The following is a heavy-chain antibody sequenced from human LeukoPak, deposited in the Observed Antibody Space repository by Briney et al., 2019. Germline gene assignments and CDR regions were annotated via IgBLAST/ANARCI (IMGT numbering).Heavy chain of an antibody. Sequence: ASVKASCKASGYTFTGYYMHWVRQAPGQGLEWMGWINPNSGGTNYAQKFQGRVTMTRDTSISTAYMELSRLRSDDTAVYYCARVGSYGLRLGWFDPWGQGTLVTVSS. D-gene: IGHD5-12*01. J-gene: IGHJ5*02. CDR1: GYTFTGYY. V-gene: IGHV1-2*02. CDR2: INPNSGGT. CDR3: ARVGSYGLRLGWFDP.